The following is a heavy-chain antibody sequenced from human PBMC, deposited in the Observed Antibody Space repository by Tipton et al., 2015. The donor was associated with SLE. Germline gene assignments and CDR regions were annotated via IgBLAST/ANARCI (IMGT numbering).Heavy chain of an antibody. V-gene: IGHV5-51*03. Sequence: QLVQSGAEVKKPGESLKISCQGSGYSFATYWIGWVRQMPGKGLEWIGIIYLSDSDTRYSPSFQGQVTISADKSINTAYLQWSSLKASDTAMYYCASPISYGAGTYYNAFDYWGQGTLVTVSS. CDR2: IYLSDSDT. D-gene: IGHD3-10*01. J-gene: IGHJ4*02. CDR3: ASPISYGAGTYYNAFDY. CDR1: GYSFATYW.